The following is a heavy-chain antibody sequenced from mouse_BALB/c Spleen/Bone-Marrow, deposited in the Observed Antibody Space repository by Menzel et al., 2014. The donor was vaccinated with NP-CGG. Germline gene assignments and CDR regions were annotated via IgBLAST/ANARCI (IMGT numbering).Heavy chain of an antibody. V-gene: IGHV5-17*02. J-gene: IGHJ1*01. CDR1: GFTFSSFG. CDR2: ISSGSTAI. CDR3: ARGGNWDDFDV. Sequence: EVHLVESGGGLVQPGGSRKLSCAASGFTFSSFGMHWVRQAPEKGLEWVAYISSGSTAICYADTVKGRFTISRDNPKNTLFLQMTSLRSEDTAMYYCARGGNWDDFDVWGAGTTVTASS. D-gene: IGHD4-1*01.